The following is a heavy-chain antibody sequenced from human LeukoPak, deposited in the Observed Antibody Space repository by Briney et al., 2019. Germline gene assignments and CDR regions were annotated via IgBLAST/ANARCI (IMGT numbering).Heavy chain of an antibody. CDR1: EFTFSSYS. Sequence: GGSLRLSCASSEFTFSSYSMNWVRQAPGKGLEWVSSISTSSSFIYYADSVTGRFTISRDNAKNLLYLQISSLRPEDTAIYYCASGECGGTNCYDGIFDYWGQGTLVTVSS. CDR2: ISTSSSFI. V-gene: IGHV3-21*01. CDR3: ASGECGGTNCYDGIFDY. J-gene: IGHJ4*02. D-gene: IGHD2-2*01.